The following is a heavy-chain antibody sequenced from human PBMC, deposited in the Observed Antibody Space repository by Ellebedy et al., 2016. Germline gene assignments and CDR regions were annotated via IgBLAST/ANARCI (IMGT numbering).Heavy chain of an antibody. CDR2: IRSKDVRGTT. D-gene: IGHD1-26*01. CDR3: TTNPGPWGDY. V-gene: IGHV3-15*01. CDR1: GFTFSSFG. J-gene: IGHJ4*02. Sequence: GESLKISCEASGFTFSSFGMSWVRQVPGKGLEWVGQIRSKDVRGTTDYAAPVKGRFTISRDDSKNTLYLQMSNLKTEDTAVYYCTTNPGPWGDYWGQGTLVTVSS.